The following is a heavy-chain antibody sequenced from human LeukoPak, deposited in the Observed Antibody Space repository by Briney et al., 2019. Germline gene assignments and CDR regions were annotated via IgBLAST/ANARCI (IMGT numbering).Heavy chain of an antibody. CDR1: GGSISSYY. V-gene: IGHV4-59*08. CDR2: IYYSGST. J-gene: IGHJ5*02. CDR3: ARTGIAAAGTSWFDP. Sequence: NPSETLSLTCTVSGGSISSYYWSWIRQPPGKGLEWIGYIYYSGSTNYNPSLKSRVTISVDTSKNQFSLKLSSVTAADTAVYYCARTGIAAAGTSWFDPWGQGTLVTVSS. D-gene: IGHD6-13*01.